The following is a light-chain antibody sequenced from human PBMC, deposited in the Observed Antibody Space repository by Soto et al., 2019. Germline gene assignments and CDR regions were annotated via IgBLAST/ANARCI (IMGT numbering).Light chain of an antibody. V-gene: IGKV3D-15*01. CDR3: QQYNSWPLT. CDR1: QDVGSR. Sequence: EVVMTQSPATLSVSPGEGATLFCRASQDVGSRLAWYQQRPGQAPRLLIYGASTRATGIPARFSGSGSGTESTLTISSLLSEDFAVYYCQQYNSWPLTFGGGNKVQI. CDR2: GAS. J-gene: IGKJ4*01.